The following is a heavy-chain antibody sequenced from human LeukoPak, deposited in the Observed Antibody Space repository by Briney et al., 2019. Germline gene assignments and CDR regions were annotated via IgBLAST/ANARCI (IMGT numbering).Heavy chain of an antibody. J-gene: IGHJ4*02. CDR2: TYYSGST. CDR1: GGSISSYY. D-gene: IGHD3-10*01. V-gene: IGHV4-59*01. Sequence: SETLSLTCTVSGGSISSYYWSWIRQPPGKGLEWIGYTYYSGSTNYNPSLKSRVTISVDTSKNQFSLKLSSVTAADTAVYYCARYYYGSGSYYRDWGQGTLVTVSS. CDR3: ARYYYGSGSYYRD.